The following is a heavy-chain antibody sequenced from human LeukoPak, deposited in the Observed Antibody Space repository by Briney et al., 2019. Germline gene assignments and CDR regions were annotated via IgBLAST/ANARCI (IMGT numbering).Heavy chain of an antibody. J-gene: IGHJ4*02. CDR3: ARDLIAAAGTIEVFDY. V-gene: IGHV1-18*01. Sequence: ASVKVSCKASGYTFTSYGISWVRQAPGQGLEWMGWISAYNGNTNYAQKLRGRVTMTTDTSTSTAYMELRSLRSDDTAVYYCARDLIAAAGTIEVFDYWGQGTLVTVSS. CDR1: GYTFTSYG. CDR2: ISAYNGNT. D-gene: IGHD6-13*01.